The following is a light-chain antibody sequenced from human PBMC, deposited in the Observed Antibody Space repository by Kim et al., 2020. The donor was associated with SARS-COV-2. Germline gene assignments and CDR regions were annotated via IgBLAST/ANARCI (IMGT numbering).Light chain of an antibody. J-gene: IGLJ1*01. Sequence: SELTQPPSVSGTPGQTVIISSSGSTSNIGSHSVTWYQQLPGTAPKLLIYNSDRRPSGVPDRFTGSKSGTSASLAISGLQSHDEAEYFCAAWDDSLNGYV. CDR2: NSD. CDR3: AAWDDSLNGYV. V-gene: IGLV1-44*01. CDR1: TSNIGSHS.